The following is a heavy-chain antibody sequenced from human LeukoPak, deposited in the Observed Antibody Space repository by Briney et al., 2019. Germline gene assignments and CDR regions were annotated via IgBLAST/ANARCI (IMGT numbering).Heavy chain of an antibody. CDR3: ARVNIVVVPGAVYYYMGV. V-gene: IGHV4-59*01. D-gene: IGHD2-2*01. Sequence: PSETLSLTCTVSGGSISSYYWSWIRQPPGKGLEWIGYIYYSGSTNYNPSLKSRVTISVDTSKNQFSLKLSSVTAADTAVYYCARVNIVVVPGAVYYYMGVWGKGTTVTISS. CDR2: IYYSGST. CDR1: GGSISSYY. J-gene: IGHJ6*03.